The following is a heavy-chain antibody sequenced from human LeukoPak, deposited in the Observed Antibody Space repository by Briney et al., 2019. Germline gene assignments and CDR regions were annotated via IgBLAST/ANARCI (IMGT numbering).Heavy chain of an antibody. CDR2: IYTNGST. Sequence: PSETLSLTCTVSGFSISSYYWSWIRQPAGKGLEWIGGIYTNGSTNYDPSLKSRVTMSVDTSKNQFSLKLSSVTAADTAVYYCAREYYDSSGYYGSGYYYGMDVWGQGTTVTVSS. J-gene: IGHJ6*02. V-gene: IGHV4-4*07. CDR3: AREYYDSSGYYGSGYYYGMDV. D-gene: IGHD3-22*01. CDR1: GFSISSYY.